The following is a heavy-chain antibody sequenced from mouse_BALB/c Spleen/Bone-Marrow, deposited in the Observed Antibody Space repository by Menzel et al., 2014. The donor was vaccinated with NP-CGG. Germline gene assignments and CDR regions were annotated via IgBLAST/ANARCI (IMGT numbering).Heavy chain of an antibody. V-gene: IGHV7-3*02. CDR1: GFTFTDYY. CDR2: IRNKANGYTT. CDR3: ARDKGRVFFDY. Sequence: EGQRKRSGLDLRHTWVSRRLSCATSGFTFTDYYMNWVRQPPGQALEWLGFIRNKANGYTTEYSASVKSRFTISRDNSQNILYLQMNTLRVDDSATYYCARDKGRVFFDYWGQATTITVSS. J-gene: IGHJ2*01.